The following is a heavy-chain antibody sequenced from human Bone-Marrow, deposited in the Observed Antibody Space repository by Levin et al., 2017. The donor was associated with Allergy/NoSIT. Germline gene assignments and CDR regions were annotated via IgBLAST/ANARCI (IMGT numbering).Heavy chain of an antibody. CDR1: GGSFSGYY. V-gene: IGHV4-34*01. D-gene: IGHD3-10*01. J-gene: IGHJ2*01. CDR2: MNHSGSS. Sequence: TSETLSLTCAVYGGSFSGYYWSWIRQPPGKGLEWIGEMNHSGSSNYNPSLKSRVTVSVDTSKNQISLKMTSVTAADTAVYYCARVRGVFRNGFFDLWGRGTLVTVSS. CDR3: ARVRGVFRNGFFDL.